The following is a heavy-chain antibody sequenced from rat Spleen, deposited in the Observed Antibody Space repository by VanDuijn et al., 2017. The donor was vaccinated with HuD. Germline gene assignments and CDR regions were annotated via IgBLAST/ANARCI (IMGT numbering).Heavy chain of an antibody. CDR2: IWTGGNT. J-gene: IGHJ2*01. Sequence: QVQLKESGPGLVQPSQTLSLTCTVSGFSLITNSVHWVRQPPGKGLEWMGVIWTGGNTDYNSTLKSRLSISRDTSKSQVFLKMISLQTEDTATYYCARLGSYGDYWGQGVMVTVSS. V-gene: IGHV2-30*01. CDR3: ARLGSYGDY. CDR1: GFSLITNS. D-gene: IGHD1-3*01.